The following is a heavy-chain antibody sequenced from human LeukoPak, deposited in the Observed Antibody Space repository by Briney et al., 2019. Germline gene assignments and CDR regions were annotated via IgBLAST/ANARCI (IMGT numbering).Heavy chain of an antibody. Sequence: GGSLRLSCAASGFTFSSYAMSWVRQAPGKGLEWVSALASGAPPYYADSVKGRFTISRDNAKNSLYLQMNSLRAEDTAVYYCARGNSHSFDYWGQGALVTVSS. V-gene: IGHV3-23*01. CDR2: LASGAPP. D-gene: IGHD4-4*01. CDR3: ARGNSHSFDY. J-gene: IGHJ4*02. CDR1: GFTFSSYA.